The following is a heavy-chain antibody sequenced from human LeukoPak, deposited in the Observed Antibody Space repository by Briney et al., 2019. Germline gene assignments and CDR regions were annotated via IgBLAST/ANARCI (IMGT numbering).Heavy chain of an antibody. V-gene: IGHV3-30*04. D-gene: IGHD3-10*01. CDR2: ISYDGSNK. Sequence: GGSLRLSCAASGFTFSSYAMHWVRQAPGKGLEWVAVISYDGSNKYYADSVKGRFTISRDDSKNTLYLQMNSLRTEDTALYYCAKERGTSGYFDFWGQGTLVTVSS. CDR3: AKERGTSGYFDF. CDR1: GFTFSSYA. J-gene: IGHJ4*02.